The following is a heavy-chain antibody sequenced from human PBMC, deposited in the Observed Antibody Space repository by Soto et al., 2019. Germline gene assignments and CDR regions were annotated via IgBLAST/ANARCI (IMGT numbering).Heavy chain of an antibody. CDR2: ISIEGTNK. J-gene: IGHJ4*02. CDR1: GFTFRKYA. CDR3: ARVEELELPLDY. D-gene: IGHD1-7*01. Sequence: GGSLRLSCAASGFTFRKYAMHWVRQAPGKGLEWMAVISIEGTNKYYADSVKGRFTISRDNSKNTLYLQMNSLRTEDTAVYYCARVEELELPLDYWGQGTLVTVSS. V-gene: IGHV3-30-3*01.